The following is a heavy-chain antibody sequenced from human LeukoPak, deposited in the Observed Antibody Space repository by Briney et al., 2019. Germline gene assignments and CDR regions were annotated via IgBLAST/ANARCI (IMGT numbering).Heavy chain of an antibody. J-gene: IGHJ4*02. CDR3: AKDPYSSSWTHYFDY. CDR1: GFTVSGDS. V-gene: IGHV3-23*01. CDR2: ISGSGGST. Sequence: GGSLRLSCAASGFTVSGDSMSWVRQAPGKGLEWVSAISGSGGSTYYADSVKGRFTISRDNSKNTLYLQMNSLRAEDTAVYYCAKDPYSSSWTHYFDYWGQGTLVTVSS. D-gene: IGHD6-13*01.